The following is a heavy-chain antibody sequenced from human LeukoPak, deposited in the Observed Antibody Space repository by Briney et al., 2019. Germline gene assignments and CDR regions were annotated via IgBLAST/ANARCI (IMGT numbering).Heavy chain of an antibody. CDR1: GGTFSSYA. CDR3: ARDSRNWNYGTY. D-gene: IGHD1-7*01. V-gene: IGHV1-69*04. CDR2: IIPILGIA. J-gene: IGHJ4*02. Sequence: SVKVSCKASGGTFSSYAISWVRQSPGQGLEWMGRIIPILGIANYAQKFQGRVTITADKSTSTAYMELRSLRSDDTAVYYCARDSRNWNYGTYWGQGNLVTVSS.